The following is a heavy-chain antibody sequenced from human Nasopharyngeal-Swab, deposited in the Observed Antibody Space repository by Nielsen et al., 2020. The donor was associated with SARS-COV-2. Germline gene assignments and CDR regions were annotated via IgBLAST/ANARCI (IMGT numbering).Heavy chain of an antibody. Sequence: ASVKVSCKASGYIFTSYSLHWVRQAPGHGLEWMGWINTNTENPTYAQGFRRRFVFSLDTSVSTAYLQISSLKTEDTATYYCALEAVAGFDYWGQGTLVTVSS. CDR1: GYIFTSYS. CDR2: INTNTENP. D-gene: IGHD6-19*01. J-gene: IGHJ4*02. CDR3: ALEAVAGFDY. V-gene: IGHV7-4-1*02.